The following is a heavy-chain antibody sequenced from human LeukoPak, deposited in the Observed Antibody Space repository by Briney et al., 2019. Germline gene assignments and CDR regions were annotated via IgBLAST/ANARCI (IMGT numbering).Heavy chain of an antibody. Sequence: GGSLRLSCTASGFTFSNYWMHWVRQAPGKGLMWVSRIKSDGTSTTYADSVKGRFTIPRDNAKNTLFLQMTGLRVEDTAMYYCTRPDWATGSYDEFWGQGTRVTVSS. CDR2: IKSDGTST. CDR1: GFTFSNYW. V-gene: IGHV3-74*03. D-gene: IGHD1-26*01. CDR3: TRPDWATGSYDEF. J-gene: IGHJ4*02.